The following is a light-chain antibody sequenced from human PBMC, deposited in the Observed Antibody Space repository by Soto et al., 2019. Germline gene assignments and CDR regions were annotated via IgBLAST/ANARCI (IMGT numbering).Light chain of an antibody. CDR3: AAWDETLIDV. Sequence: QPVLTQPPSASGTPGQTVTISCSGSSSNIGSNTVSWYQQLPGAAPTLLIYNDNERPSGVPDRFSGSKSGTSASLAISGLQSEDEADYYCAAWDETLIDVVGTGTKLTVL. CDR2: NDN. V-gene: IGLV1-44*01. J-gene: IGLJ1*01. CDR1: SSNIGSNT.